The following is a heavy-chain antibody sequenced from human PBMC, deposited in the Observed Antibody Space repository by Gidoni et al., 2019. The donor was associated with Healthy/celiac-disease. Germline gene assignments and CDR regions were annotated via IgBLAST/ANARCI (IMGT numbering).Heavy chain of an antibody. CDR2: IIPIFGTA. D-gene: IGHD1-7*01. Sequence: QVQLVQSGAEVKKPGSSVKVSCKASVGTFSSYEISWVRQSPGPGLAWMGGIIPIFGTANYAQKFQGRVTITADESTSTAYMELSSLRSEDTAVYYCANGQKNWNYFDWGQGTLVTVSS. CDR3: ANGQKNWNYFD. CDR1: VGTFSSYE. V-gene: IGHV1-69*01. J-gene: IGHJ4*02.